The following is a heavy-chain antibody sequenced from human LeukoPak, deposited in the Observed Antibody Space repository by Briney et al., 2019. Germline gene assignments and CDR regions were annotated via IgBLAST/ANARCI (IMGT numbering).Heavy chain of an antibody. CDR1: GFTVSSNY. Sequence: PGGSLRLSCAASGFTVSSNYMSWVRQAPGKGLEWVSVIYSGGSTYYADSVKGRFTISRDNSKNTLYLQMNSLRAEDTAVYYCARENTYYYDSSIPRRPQDWFDPWGQGTLVTVSS. CDR2: IYSGGST. J-gene: IGHJ5*02. CDR3: ARENTYYYDSSIPRRPQDWFDP. V-gene: IGHV3-53*01. D-gene: IGHD3-22*01.